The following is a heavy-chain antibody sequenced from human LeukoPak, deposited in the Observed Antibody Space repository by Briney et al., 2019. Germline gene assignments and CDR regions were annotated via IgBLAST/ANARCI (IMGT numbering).Heavy chain of an antibody. CDR1: GYTFSDYG. J-gene: IGHJ4*02. CDR3: ARDEWLRHFDQ. CDR2: INPYNGDT. Sequence: ASVTVSCKASGYTFSDYGISWVRQAPGQGLEWMGWINPYNGDTNYAQKLQGRLTMTTDTSTSTAYMDLRSLRSDDTAVYYCARDEWLRHFDQWGQGSLVTVSS. V-gene: IGHV1-18*04. D-gene: IGHD5-12*01.